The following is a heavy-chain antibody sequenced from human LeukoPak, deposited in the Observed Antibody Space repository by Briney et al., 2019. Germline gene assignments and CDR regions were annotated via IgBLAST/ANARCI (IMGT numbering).Heavy chain of an antibody. Sequence: PGGSLRLSCAASGFTFDDHGVSWVRQVPGKGLEWVPGINWNGGSTGYADSVKGRLTISRDNAKNSLYLQMNSLRAEDTALYYCAAGDRNGWYFDYWGQGTLVTVSS. J-gene: IGHJ4*02. CDR1: GFTFDDHG. CDR2: INWNGGST. V-gene: IGHV3-20*04. D-gene: IGHD6-19*01. CDR3: AAGDRNGWYFDY.